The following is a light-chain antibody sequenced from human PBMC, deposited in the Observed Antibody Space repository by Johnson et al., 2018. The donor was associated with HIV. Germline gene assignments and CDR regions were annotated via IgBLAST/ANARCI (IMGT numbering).Light chain of an antibody. CDR3: GTWDSRLSVYV. J-gene: IGLJ1*01. CDR2: DNN. CDR1: SSNIGNHY. Sequence: QSVLTQPPSVAAAQGQKVTISCSGTSSNIGNHYVSWYQLLPGTAPKLLTYDNNQRPTGIHDRFSVSKSGTSATLAITGLHTGDEADYYCGTWDSRLSVYVFGTGTKVTVL. V-gene: IGLV1-51*01.